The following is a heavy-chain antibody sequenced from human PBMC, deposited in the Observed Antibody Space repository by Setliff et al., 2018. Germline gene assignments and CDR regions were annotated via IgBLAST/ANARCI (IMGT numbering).Heavy chain of an antibody. V-gene: IGHV3-7*01. CDR2: SNQDGSEN. CDR3: AKNGGDIVVVPAAPIDY. J-gene: IGHJ4*02. CDR1: GFTFSIYY. Sequence: GGSLRLSCAASGFTFSIYYMGWVRQAPGKGLEWVANSNQDGSENYYVDSVKGRFTISRDNAKNSLYLQMNSLRAEDTAVYYCAKNGGDIVVVPAAPIDYWGQGTLVTVSS. D-gene: IGHD2-2*01.